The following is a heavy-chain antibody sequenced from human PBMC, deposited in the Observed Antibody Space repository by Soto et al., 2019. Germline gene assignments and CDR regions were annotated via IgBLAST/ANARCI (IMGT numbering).Heavy chain of an antibody. CDR1: GYSFTSYL. D-gene: IGHD3-3*01. J-gene: IGHJ3*02. V-gene: IGHV5-10-1*01. CDR3: ARHSLITIFGVVTHAFDI. CDR2: IDPSDSYT. Sequence: PGESLKISCKGSGYSFTSYLISWVRQMPGKGLEWMGRIDPSDSYTNYSPSFQGHVTISADKSISTAYLQWSSLKASDTATYYCARHSLITIFGVVTHAFDIWGQGTMVTVSS.